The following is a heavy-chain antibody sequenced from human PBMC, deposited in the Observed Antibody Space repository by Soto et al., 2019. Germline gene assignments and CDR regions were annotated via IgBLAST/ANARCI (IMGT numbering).Heavy chain of an antibody. CDR1: GGSFSGYY. D-gene: IGHD2-2*02. CDR3: ASSPGPYCSSTSCYSPSGIERITGTRRRYYFDY. V-gene: IGHV4-34*01. J-gene: IGHJ4*01. CDR2: INHSGST. Sequence: PSETLSLTCAVYGGSFSGYYWSWIRQPPGTGLEWIGEINHSGSTNYNPSLKSRDTISVDTCKNQFSLKLSSVTAADTAVFYCASSPGPYCSSTSCYSPSGIERITGTRRRYYFDYWGHGTLVTVSS.